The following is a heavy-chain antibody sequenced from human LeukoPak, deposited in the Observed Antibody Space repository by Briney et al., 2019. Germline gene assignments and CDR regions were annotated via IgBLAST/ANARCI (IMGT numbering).Heavy chain of an antibody. CDR3: AQSTTIAYYYYYMDV. D-gene: IGHD5-12*01. Sequence: ASVKVSCKASGGTFSSYAISWVRQAPGQGLEWMGGIIPIFGTANYAQKFQGRVTITADESTSTAYMELSSLRSEDTAVYYCAQSTTIAYYYYYMDVWGKGTTVTISS. V-gene: IGHV1-69*13. CDR2: IIPIFGTA. CDR1: GGTFSSYA. J-gene: IGHJ6*03.